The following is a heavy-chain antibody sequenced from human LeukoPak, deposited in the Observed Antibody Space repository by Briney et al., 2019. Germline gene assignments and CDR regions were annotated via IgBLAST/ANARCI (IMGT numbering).Heavy chain of an antibody. D-gene: IGHD5-24*01. Sequence: GASVKVSCKASGGTFSSYAISWVRQAPGQGLEWMGRIIPIFGTANYAQKFQGRVTITTDESTSTAYMELSSLRSEDTAVYYCARDSRSGYNYHYFDYWGQGTLVTVSS. CDR2: IIPIFGTA. CDR1: GGTFSSYA. J-gene: IGHJ4*02. V-gene: IGHV1-69*05. CDR3: ARDSRSGYNYHYFDY.